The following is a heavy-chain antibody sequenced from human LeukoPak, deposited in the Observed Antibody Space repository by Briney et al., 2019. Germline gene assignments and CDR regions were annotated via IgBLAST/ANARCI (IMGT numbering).Heavy chain of an antibody. V-gene: IGHV5-51*01. CDR1: GYSFANYW. CDR3: ARTAVAGTFSHSDY. Sequence: GESLKISCKGSGYSFANYWIGWVRQMPGKGLEWMGIIYPGDSDTRYSPSFQGQVTISADKSISTAYLQWRSLKASDTAMYYCARTAVAGTFSHSDYWGQGTLVTVSS. CDR2: IYPGDSDT. J-gene: IGHJ4*02. D-gene: IGHD6-19*01.